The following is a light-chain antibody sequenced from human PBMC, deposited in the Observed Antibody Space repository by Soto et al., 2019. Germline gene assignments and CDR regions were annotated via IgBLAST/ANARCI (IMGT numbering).Light chain of an antibody. J-gene: IGKJ4*01. CDR2: GAS. CDR3: QQYNSYLT. Sequence: EIVLTQSPSTLSLSPGERATLSCRASQSVSSYLAWYQQKPGQAPRLLIYGASSRATGIPDRFSGSGSGTEFTLTISSLQPDDFATYYCQQYNSYLTFGGRTKVDIK. CDR1: QSVSSY. V-gene: IGKV3D-15*01.